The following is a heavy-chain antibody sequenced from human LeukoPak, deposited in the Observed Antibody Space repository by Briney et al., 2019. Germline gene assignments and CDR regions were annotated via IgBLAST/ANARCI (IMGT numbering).Heavy chain of an antibody. J-gene: IGHJ3*01. D-gene: IGHD3-10*01. Sequence: GESLKISCSGSGYRFTNYWIGWVRQMPGKGLEWMGIIYPGDSDTRYRPSFQGQVTISADKSISTASLQWSSLKASDTAMYYCARHGRGSRSPNAFDFWGQGTMVTVSS. CDR1: GYRFTNYW. V-gene: IGHV5-51*01. CDR2: IYPGDSDT. CDR3: ARHGRGSRSPNAFDF.